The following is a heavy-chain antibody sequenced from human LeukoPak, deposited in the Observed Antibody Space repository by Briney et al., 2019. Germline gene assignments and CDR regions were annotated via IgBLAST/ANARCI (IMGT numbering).Heavy chain of an antibody. J-gene: IGHJ3*02. V-gene: IGHV4-34*01. CDR2: INDGGST. CDR1: GGSFTKHQ. Sequence: SETLSLTCAVYGGSFTKHQWSWIRQPPGKGLEWIGAINDGGSTNYNPSLKSRVAISVDTSKNQFSLKLSSVTAADTAVYYCAREGLVAFDIWGQGTMVTVSS. D-gene: IGHD2-15*01. CDR3: AREGLVAFDI.